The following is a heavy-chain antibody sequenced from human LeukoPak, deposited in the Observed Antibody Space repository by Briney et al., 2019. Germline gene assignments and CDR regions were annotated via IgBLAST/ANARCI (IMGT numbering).Heavy chain of an antibody. D-gene: IGHD6-6*01. Sequence: SETLSLTCTVSGGSISSGGYYWSWIRQPPGKGLEWIGYIYHSGSTYYNPSLKSRVTISVDRSKNQFSLKLSSVTAADTAVYYCARDKQLVRSAVYYYYMDVWGKGTTVTVSS. J-gene: IGHJ6*03. V-gene: IGHV4-30-2*01. CDR1: GGSISSGGYY. CDR3: ARDKQLVRSAVYYYYMDV. CDR2: IYHSGST.